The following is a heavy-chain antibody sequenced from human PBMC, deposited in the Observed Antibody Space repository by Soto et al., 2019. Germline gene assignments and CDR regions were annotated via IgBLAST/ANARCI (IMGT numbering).Heavy chain of an antibody. V-gene: IGHV3-72*01. Sequence: EVQLVESGGGLIQPGGSLRLSCAASGFTFSDHYMDWVRQAPGKGLEWVGRTRNKANSYTTEYAASVKGRFTISRDDSKNSLYLQMNSLKTEDTAVYYCAKTVTTYYYYYMDVWGKGTTVTVSS. CDR2: TRNKANSYTT. CDR1: GFTFSDHY. CDR3: AKTVTTYYYYYMDV. D-gene: IGHD4-17*01. J-gene: IGHJ6*03.